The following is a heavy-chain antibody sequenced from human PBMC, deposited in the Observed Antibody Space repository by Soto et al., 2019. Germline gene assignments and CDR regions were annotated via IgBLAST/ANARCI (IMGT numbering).Heavy chain of an antibody. CDR1: GYTFSNFW. V-gene: IGHV5-51*01. CDR3: ARSPRSSPYFDY. J-gene: IGHJ4*02. D-gene: IGHD6-13*01. CDR2: IYPGDHET. Sequence: GESLKISCQCSGYTFSNFWIGWVRQLPGKGLEWMGIIYPGDHETRYSSSFHGKVTISADKSINTAYLQWNSLEASDTAFYFCARSPRSSPYFDYWGQGALVTVSS.